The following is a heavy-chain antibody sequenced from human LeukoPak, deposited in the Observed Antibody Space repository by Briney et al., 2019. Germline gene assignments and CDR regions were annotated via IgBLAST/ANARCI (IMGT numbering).Heavy chain of an antibody. CDR3: ARGDPHADL. V-gene: IGHV3-48*03. CDR2: ITISGHTK. CDR1: GFDLNTYE. J-gene: IGHJ5*02. Sequence: GGSLRLSCAASGFDLNTYEMNWVRQAPGKGLEWIADITISGHTKNYADSVKGRFTISRDNAGTSLYLQMNSLRVEDTGVYYCARGDPHADLWGHGTLVTVSS.